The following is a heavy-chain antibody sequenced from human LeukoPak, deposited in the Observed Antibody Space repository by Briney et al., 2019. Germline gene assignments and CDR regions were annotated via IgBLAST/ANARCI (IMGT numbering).Heavy chain of an antibody. Sequence: SETLSLTCTVSGDSIGSSYWSWIRQPPGKGLEWIGCIYYIGSTNYNPSLKSLITISEALSKNQFSLKLRSLTAADTAVYYCARVPRGVWGSYRHSYYMDVWGKGTTVTVSS. V-gene: IGHV4-59*01. J-gene: IGHJ6*03. D-gene: IGHD3-16*02. CDR2: IYYIGST. CDR3: ARVPRGVWGSYRHSYYMDV. CDR1: GDSIGSSY.